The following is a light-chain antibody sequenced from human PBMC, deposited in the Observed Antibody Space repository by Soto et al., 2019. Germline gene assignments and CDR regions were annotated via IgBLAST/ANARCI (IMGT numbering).Light chain of an antibody. Sequence: QSVLTQPPSASGTPGQRVTISCSGSSSNIGSNTVNWYQQLPGTAPKLLIYSNNQRPSGVPDRFSGSKSGTSASLAISGLQSEDEADYYCAAWDASLNGVVFGGGTQVTVL. CDR3: AAWDASLNGVV. CDR1: SSNIGSNT. J-gene: IGLJ2*01. CDR2: SNN. V-gene: IGLV1-44*01.